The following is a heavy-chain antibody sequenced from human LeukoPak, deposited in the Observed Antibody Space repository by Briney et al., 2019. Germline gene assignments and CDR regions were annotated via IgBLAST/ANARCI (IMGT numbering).Heavy chain of an antibody. J-gene: IGHJ4*02. CDR3: AVYCSSTSCYLNY. Sequence: SVKVSCKASGGTFSSYAISWVRQAPGQGLEWMGGIIPIFGTANYAQKFQGRVTITADESTSTAYMELSSLRSEDTAVYYCAVYCSSTSCYLNYWGQGTLVTVSS. CDR2: IIPIFGTA. V-gene: IGHV1-69*01. D-gene: IGHD2-2*01. CDR1: GGTFSSYA.